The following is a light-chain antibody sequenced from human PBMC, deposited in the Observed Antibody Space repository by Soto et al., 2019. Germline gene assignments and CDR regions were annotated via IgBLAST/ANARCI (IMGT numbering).Light chain of an antibody. CDR2: YDS. CDR1: NIGSKR. V-gene: IGLV3-21*04. CDR3: QVWDSSSDHHVV. Sequence: SYELTPPPSVSVAPGKTARITCWGNNIGSKRVHCYQQKPGQAPVLVLYYDSDRPSGITERFSGSNSGNTATLTISRVEAGDEADYYCQVWDSSSDHHVVFGGGTKLTVL. J-gene: IGLJ2*01.